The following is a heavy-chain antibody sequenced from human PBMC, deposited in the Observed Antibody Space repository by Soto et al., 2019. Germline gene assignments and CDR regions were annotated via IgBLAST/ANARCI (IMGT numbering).Heavy chain of an antibody. Sequence: QVQLVQSGAEVKKPGASVKVSCKASGYTFTSYGISWVRQAPGQGLEWMGWISAYNGNTNYAQKLKGRVTMTTDTSTSTAYMELRRLRSDDTAVYYCARGLDCSSTSCHAWFGAKGYFDYWGQGTLVTVSS. J-gene: IGHJ4*02. CDR2: ISAYNGNT. CDR3: ARGLDCSSTSCHAWFGAKGYFDY. CDR1: GYTFTSYG. V-gene: IGHV1-18*01. D-gene: IGHD2-2*01.